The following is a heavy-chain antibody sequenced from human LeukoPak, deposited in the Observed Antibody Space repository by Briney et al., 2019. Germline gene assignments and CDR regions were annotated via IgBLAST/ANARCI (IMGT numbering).Heavy chain of an antibody. J-gene: IGHJ4*02. V-gene: IGHV4-59*08. CDR2: IYYSGST. CDR3: ARHIGGWLYYFDY. CDR1: GGSISSYY. Sequence: KPSETLSLTCTVSGGSISSYYWSWIRQPPGKGLEWIGYIYYSGSTNYNPSLKSRVTISVDTSKNQFSLKLSSVTAADTAVYYCARHIGGWLYYFDYWGQGTLVTVSS. D-gene: IGHD6-19*01.